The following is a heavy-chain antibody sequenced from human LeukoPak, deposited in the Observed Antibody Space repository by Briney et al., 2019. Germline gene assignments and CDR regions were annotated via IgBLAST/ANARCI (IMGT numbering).Heavy chain of an antibody. D-gene: IGHD5-24*01. CDR1: GFTVSSSY. CDR2: IFSDGST. CDR3: ARGFRDPPYYYYYYMDV. V-gene: IGHV3-53*01. J-gene: IGHJ6*03. Sequence: GGSLRLSCAASGFTVSSSYINWVRQVPGKELEWVSVIFSDGSTYYADSVKGRSTISRDNSKNTLYLQLNTLRVDDTAIYYCARGFRDPPYYYYYYMDVWGKGTTVTISS.